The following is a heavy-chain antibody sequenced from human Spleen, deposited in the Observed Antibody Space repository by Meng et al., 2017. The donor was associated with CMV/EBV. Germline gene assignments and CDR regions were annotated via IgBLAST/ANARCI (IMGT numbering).Heavy chain of an antibody. CDR3: ARGRVPSIWFGEFGLDY. J-gene: IGHJ4*02. V-gene: IGHV1-2*02. D-gene: IGHD3-10*01. Sequence: ASVKVSCKASGYTFTGYYMHWVRQAPGQGLEWMGWINPNSGGTNYAQKFQGRVTMTRDTSISTAYMELSRLRSDDPAVDYCARGRVPSIWFGEFGLDYWGQGTLVTVSS. CDR1: GYTFTGYY. CDR2: INPNSGGT.